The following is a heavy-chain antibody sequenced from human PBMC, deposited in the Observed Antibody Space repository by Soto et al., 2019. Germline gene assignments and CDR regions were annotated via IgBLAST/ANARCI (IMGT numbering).Heavy chain of an antibody. J-gene: IGHJ3*02. D-gene: IGHD6-19*01. Sequence: ASVKVSCKASGYTFTSYDISWVRQAPGQGLEWMGWISGHNGYTVYGQNLQGRLTMTTDTATSTAYMELRSLRSDDTAVYYCVRAQRVGSGDYNTFDIWGQGTLVTVSS. V-gene: IGHV1-18*01. CDR3: VRAQRVGSGDYNTFDI. CDR2: ISGHNGYT. CDR1: GYTFTSYD.